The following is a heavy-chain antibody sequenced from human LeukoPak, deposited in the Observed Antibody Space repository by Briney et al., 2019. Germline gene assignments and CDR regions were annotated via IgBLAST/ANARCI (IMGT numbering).Heavy chain of an antibody. CDR2: ISAYNGNT. D-gene: IGHD5-12*01. V-gene: IGHV1-18*01. CDR1: GYTLTSYG. CDR3: ARHSGYDSEVTYYCYSMDV. Sequence: ASVKVSCKASGYTLTSYGISWVRMAPGQGLEWMGWISAYNGNTNYAQKLQGRVTMTTDTSTSTAYMELRSLRFDDTAVYYCARHSGYDSEVTYYCYSMDVWGKGTTVTVSS. J-gene: IGHJ6*03.